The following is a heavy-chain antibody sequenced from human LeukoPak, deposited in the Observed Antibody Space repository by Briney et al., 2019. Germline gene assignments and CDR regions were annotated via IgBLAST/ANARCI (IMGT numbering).Heavy chain of an antibody. V-gene: IGHV3-30*04. CDR2: ISYDGSNK. J-gene: IGHJ4*02. CDR1: GFTFSSYA. Sequence: GRSLRLSCAASGFTFSSYAMHWVRQAPGKGLEWVAVISYDGSNKYYADSVKGRSTISRDNSKNTLYLQMNSLRAEDTAVYYCARRFSSSTLDYWGQGTLVTVSS. CDR3: ARRFSSSTLDY. D-gene: IGHD6-6*01.